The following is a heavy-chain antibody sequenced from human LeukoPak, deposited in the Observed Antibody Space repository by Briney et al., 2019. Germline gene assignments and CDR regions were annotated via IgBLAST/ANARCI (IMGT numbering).Heavy chain of an antibody. CDR2: ISSSGSTI. V-gene: IGHV3-11*01. CDR1: GFTFSDYY. J-gene: IGHJ4*02. D-gene: IGHD3-9*01. Sequence: GGSLRLSCAASGFTFSDYYMSWIRQAPGKGLEWVSFISSSGSTIYYADSVKGRFTISSDKAKNALSLQINSLRAEDRDVYYCPRAKDDILTCWGQGTLVSVSS. CDR3: PRAKDDILTC.